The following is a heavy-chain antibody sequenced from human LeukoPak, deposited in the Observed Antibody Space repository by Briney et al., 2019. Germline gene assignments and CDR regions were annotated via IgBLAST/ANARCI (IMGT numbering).Heavy chain of an antibody. CDR3: ARAVCGGDCYSKLFDF. V-gene: IGHV1-46*01. CDR2: INPSGGST. Sequence: ASVKVSCKASGYTFTSYYMHWVRQAPGQGLEWMGIINPSGGSTNYAQKFQGRVTMTRDTSTSTVYMELSSLRSEDTAMYYCARAVCGGDCYSKLFDFWGQGTLVTVSS. D-gene: IGHD2-21*02. CDR1: GYTFTSYY. J-gene: IGHJ4*02.